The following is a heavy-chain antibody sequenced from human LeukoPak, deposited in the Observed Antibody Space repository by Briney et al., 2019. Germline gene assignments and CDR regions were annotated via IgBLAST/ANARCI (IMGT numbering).Heavy chain of an antibody. V-gene: IGHV4-59*02. Sequence: SETLSLTCTVSGGSVSSYYWSWMRQSPGKGLEWIGYVYYSGSTNYNPALKSRVTISLDTSENQFSLKLSSVTAADTAVYYCARGVYSSSQYYFDYWGQGTLVTVSS. J-gene: IGHJ4*02. CDR2: VYYSGST. CDR3: ARGVYSSSQYYFDY. CDR1: GGSVSSYY. D-gene: IGHD6-6*01.